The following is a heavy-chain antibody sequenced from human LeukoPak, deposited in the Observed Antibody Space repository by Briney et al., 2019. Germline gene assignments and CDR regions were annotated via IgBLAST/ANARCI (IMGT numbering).Heavy chain of an antibody. Sequence: SETLSLTCTVSGYSISSGYYWGWIRQPPGKGLEWIGSIYHSGSTYYNPSLKSRVTISVDTSKNQFSLKLSSVTAADTAVYYCASLMVRGVIKGYGMDVWGQGTTVTVSS. CDR2: IYHSGST. V-gene: IGHV4-38-2*02. D-gene: IGHD3-10*01. CDR3: ASLMVRGVIKGYGMDV. CDR1: GYSISSGYY. J-gene: IGHJ6*02.